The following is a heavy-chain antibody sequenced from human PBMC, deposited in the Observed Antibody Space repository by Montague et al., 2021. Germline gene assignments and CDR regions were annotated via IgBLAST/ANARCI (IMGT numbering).Heavy chain of an antibody. CDR1: RSLINSNYY. V-gene: IGHV4-38-2*02. J-gene: IGHJ6*03. CDR3: ARERDRYYYMDI. Sequence: SETLSLTCTVSRSLINSNYYWGCIRQPPGMGLEWMGSVSHGGRTYYNPSLKSRVTISVDTSNNHFSLILSSVTAADTAMYYCARERDRYYYMDIWGKGTTITVSS. CDR2: VSHGGRT.